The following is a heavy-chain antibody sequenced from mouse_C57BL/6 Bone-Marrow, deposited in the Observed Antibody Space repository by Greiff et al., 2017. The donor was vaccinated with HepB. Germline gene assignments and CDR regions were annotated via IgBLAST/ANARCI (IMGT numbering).Heavy chain of an antibody. CDR3: ARWAGQDFDY. Sequence: QVTLKESGAELARPGASVKLSCKASGYTFTSYGISWVKQRTGQGLEWIGEIYPRSGNTYYNEKFKGKATLTADKSSSTAYMELRSLTSEDSAVYFCARWAGQDFDYWGQGTTLTVSS. J-gene: IGHJ2*01. CDR1: GYTFTSYG. D-gene: IGHD3-3*01. CDR2: IYPRSGNT. V-gene: IGHV1-81*01.